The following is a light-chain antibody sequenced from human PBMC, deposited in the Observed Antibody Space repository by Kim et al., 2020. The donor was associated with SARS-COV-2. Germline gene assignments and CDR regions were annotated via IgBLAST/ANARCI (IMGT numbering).Light chain of an antibody. Sequence: ASVGYRITITCLASQSISSYLNWYQQKPGKAPKLLIYAASSLQSGVPSRFSGSGSGTDFTLTISSLQPEDFATYYCQQSYSTPFTFGPGTKVDIK. J-gene: IGKJ3*01. V-gene: IGKV1-39*01. CDR2: AAS. CDR3: QQSYSTPFT. CDR1: QSISSY.